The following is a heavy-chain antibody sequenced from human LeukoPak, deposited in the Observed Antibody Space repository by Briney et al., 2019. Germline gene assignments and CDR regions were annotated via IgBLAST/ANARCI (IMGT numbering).Heavy chain of an antibody. CDR1: GGSISNYY. CDR2: SYNSGST. D-gene: IGHD3-16*02. CDR3: ARDDYVWGNYRYYYHMDV. Sequence: PSETLSLTCTVSGGSISNYYWSWIRQPAGKGLEWSGRSYNSGSTKYNASLKSRVTMSVDTSKNQFSLNLKSVTAADTAVYYCARDDYVWGNYRYYYHMDVWGKGTTVTISS. V-gene: IGHV4-4*07. J-gene: IGHJ6*03.